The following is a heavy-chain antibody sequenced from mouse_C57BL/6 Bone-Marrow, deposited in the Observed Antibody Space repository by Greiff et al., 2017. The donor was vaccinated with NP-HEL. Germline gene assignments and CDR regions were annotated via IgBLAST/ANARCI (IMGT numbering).Heavy chain of an antibody. J-gene: IGHJ1*03. Sequence: VQLQQSGAELVRPGASMTLSCKASGYTFTDYEMHWVKQTPVHGLEWIGAIDPETGGTAYNQKFKGKAILTADKSSSTAYMELRSLTSEDSAVYYCTSKRYFDVWGTGTTVTVSS. CDR3: TSKRYFDV. CDR2: IDPETGGT. CDR1: GYTFTDYE. V-gene: IGHV1-15*01.